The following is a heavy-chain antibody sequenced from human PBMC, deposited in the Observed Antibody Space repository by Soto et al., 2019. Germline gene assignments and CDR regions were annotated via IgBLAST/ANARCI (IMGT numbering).Heavy chain of an antibody. J-gene: IGHJ6*02. CDR1: GYKFISHS. CDR2: ISAYNGNT. CDR3: ARGAFCGGAPGCRDMDV. Sequence: QIQLVQSGGEVKKPGASVKVSCKSSGYKFISHSITWVRQAPGQVLERMGRISAYNGNTNYAQKLQSRVTMTTDTSTNTAYMELRSLRSDDTAFYYCARGAFCGGAPGCRDMDVWGQGTTVTVSS. V-gene: IGHV1-18*01. D-gene: IGHD2-21*01.